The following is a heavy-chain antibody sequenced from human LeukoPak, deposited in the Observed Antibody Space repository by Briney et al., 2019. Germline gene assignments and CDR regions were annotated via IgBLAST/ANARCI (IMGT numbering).Heavy chain of an antibody. Sequence: PSETLSLTCTVSGYSISSGYYWGWIRQPPGKGLEWIGSIYHSGSTYYNPSLKSRVTISVDTSKNQFSLKLSSVTAADTAVYYCARVTRCKGTCYMDVWGKGTTVTVSS. V-gene: IGHV4-38-2*02. D-gene: IGHD4-11*01. CDR1: GYSISSGYY. CDR2: IYHSGST. CDR3: ARVTRCKGTCYMDV. J-gene: IGHJ6*03.